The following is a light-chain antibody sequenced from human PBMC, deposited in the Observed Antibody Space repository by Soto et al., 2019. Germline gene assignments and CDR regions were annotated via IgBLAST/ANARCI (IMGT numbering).Light chain of an antibody. J-gene: IGKJ1*01. CDR2: GAS. Sequence: EIVMMQSPATLSVSPGERATLSCRASQSVSIDLAWYQQKPGQAPRLLIYGASTRATGIPARFSGSGSGTEFSLTISSLQSEDFAVYYCQQYNNWPPWTFGQGTKVDTK. V-gene: IGKV3-15*01. CDR3: QQYNNWPPWT. CDR1: QSVSID.